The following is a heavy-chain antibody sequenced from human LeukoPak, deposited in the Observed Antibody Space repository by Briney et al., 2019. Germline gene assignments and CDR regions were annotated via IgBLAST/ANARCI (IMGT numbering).Heavy chain of an antibody. CDR2: IYPGDSDI. V-gene: IGHV5-51*01. CDR3: ARRSSSGGYYFDY. J-gene: IGHJ4*02. Sequence: PGESLKISCKGSGYSFTSYWIGWVRQMPGKGPEWLVIIYPGDSDIKTGPSFEGQVTISADESNSTAYLQWSSLKASDTAMYYCARRSSSGGYYFDYWGQGTLVTVSS. D-gene: IGHD3-16*01. CDR1: GYSFTSYW.